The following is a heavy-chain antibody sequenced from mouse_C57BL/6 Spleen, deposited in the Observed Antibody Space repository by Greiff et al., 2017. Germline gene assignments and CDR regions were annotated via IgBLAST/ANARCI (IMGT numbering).Heavy chain of an antibody. J-gene: IGHJ3*01. CDR2: IDPSDSET. V-gene: IGHV1-52*01. CDR3: ARYGNYVGWFAY. Sequence: QVQLQQPGAELVRPGSSVKLSCKASGYTFTSYWMHWVKQRPIQGLEWIGNIDPSDSETHYNQKFKDKATLTVDKSSSTAYMQLSSLTSEDSAVYYCARYGNYVGWFAYWGQGTLVTVSA. CDR1: GYTFTSYW. D-gene: IGHD2-1*01.